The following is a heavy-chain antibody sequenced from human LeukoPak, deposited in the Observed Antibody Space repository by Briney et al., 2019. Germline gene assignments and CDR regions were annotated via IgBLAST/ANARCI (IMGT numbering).Heavy chain of an antibody. CDR3: ARSGSGYFDY. V-gene: IGHV3-7*01. Sequence: TGGSLRLSCAASGITLSVYWMSWVRQDPGKGLEWVANIKQDGSEKYYRDSVQGRFTISRDNAKNSLYLQMNSLRAEDTAVYYCARSGSGYFDYWGQGSLVTVSS. CDR2: IKQDGSEK. CDR1: GITLSVYW. J-gene: IGHJ4*02.